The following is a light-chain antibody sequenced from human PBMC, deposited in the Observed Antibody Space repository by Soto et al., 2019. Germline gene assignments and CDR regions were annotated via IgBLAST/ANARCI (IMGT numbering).Light chain of an antibody. CDR1: SSDVGGYNF. J-gene: IGLJ3*02. CDR3: NSYTSSGAVV. V-gene: IGLV2-14*03. CDR2: DVT. Sequence: QSALTQPASVSGSPGQLITISCTGTSSDVGGYNFVSWYQQHPGNAPKLIIYDVTSRPSGVSNRFSGSKSGNAASLTISGLQAEDEALYYCNSYTSSGAVVFGGGTKVTVL.